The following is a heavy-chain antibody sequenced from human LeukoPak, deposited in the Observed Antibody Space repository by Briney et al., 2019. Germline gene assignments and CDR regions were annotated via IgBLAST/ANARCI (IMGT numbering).Heavy chain of an antibody. CDR3: AREHSGSYSQPLDYFDY. V-gene: IGHV1-18*01. CDR2: ISAYNDNT. Sequence: ASVKVSCKASGYTFTNYDISWVRQAPGQGLEWMGWISAYNDNTNYAQKLQGRVTMTTDTSTSTAYMELRSLRSDDTAVYYYAREHSGSYSQPLDYFDYWGQGTLVTVSS. CDR1: GYTFTNYD. J-gene: IGHJ4*02. D-gene: IGHD1-26*01.